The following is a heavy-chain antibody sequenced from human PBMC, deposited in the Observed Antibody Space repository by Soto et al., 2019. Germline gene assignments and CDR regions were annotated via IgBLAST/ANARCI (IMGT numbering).Heavy chain of an antibody. CDR3: VRADGGYFDH. D-gene: IGHD3-16*01. Sequence: QVQLVQSGVEVKKPGASVKVSCKAMGYTFTNYGLSWVRQAPGEGLEWLGWISAYNGHTKYAQKVQDRVTLTTDTSASTAYLELRSLTSHDTAVYYCVRADGGYFDHWGQGTLVLVS. J-gene: IGHJ4*02. V-gene: IGHV1-18*01. CDR2: ISAYNGHT. CDR1: GYTFTNYG.